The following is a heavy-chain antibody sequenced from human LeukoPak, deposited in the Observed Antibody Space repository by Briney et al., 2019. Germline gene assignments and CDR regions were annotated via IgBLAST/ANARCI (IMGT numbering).Heavy chain of an antibody. Sequence: PGGSLRLSCAASGFTFSSYGMHWVRQAPGKRLEWVAFIRYGGSDKYYADSVKGRFTISRDNSKNTLYLQMNSLRAEDTAVYYCAKPAFWSGFGIGYWGQGTLVTVSS. J-gene: IGHJ4*02. CDR2: IRYGGSDK. D-gene: IGHD3-3*01. CDR3: AKPAFWSGFGIGY. V-gene: IGHV3-30*02. CDR1: GFTFSSYG.